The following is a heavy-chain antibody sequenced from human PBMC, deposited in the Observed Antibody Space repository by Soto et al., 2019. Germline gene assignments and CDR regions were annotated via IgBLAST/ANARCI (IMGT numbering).Heavy chain of an antibody. D-gene: IGHD2-15*01. J-gene: IGHJ6*02. Sequence: GGSLRLSCAASGSTFSSYAMSWVRQAPGKGLEWVSAISGSGGSTYYADSVKGRFTISRDNSKNTLYLQMNSLRAEDTAVYYCAKDREDIVVVVAAENCGMDAWGQGTPVTVSS. CDR2: ISGSGGST. V-gene: IGHV3-23*01. CDR1: GSTFSSYA. CDR3: AKDREDIVVVVAAENCGMDA.